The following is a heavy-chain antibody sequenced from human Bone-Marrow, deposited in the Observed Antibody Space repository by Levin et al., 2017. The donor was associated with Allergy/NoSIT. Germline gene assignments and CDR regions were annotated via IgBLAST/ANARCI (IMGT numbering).Heavy chain of an antibody. J-gene: IGHJ4*02. D-gene: IGHD2-2*01. CDR3: ARGSCSSTSCLDS. V-gene: IGHV3-74*01. CDR2: INSDGSNT. Sequence: PGESLKISCAASGFTFSGFWMHWVRQVPGKGLVWVSHINSDGSNTNYADSVKGRFTFSRDNAKNTLYLQMNSLRAEDTALYYCARGSCSSTSCLDSWGQGTLVTVSS. CDR1: GFTFSGFW.